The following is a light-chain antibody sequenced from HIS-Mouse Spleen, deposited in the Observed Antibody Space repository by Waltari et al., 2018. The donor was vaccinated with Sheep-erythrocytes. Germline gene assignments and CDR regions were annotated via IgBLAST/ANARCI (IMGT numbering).Light chain of an antibody. CDR2: WAS. J-gene: IGKJ4*01. Sequence: DIVMTQSPDYLAVSLGARATINCKSSQSVLYSSNNKNYLAWYQQKPGQPPKLLIYWASTRESGVPDRFSGSGSGTDFTLTISSLQAEDVAVYYCQQYYSTLTFGGGTKVEIK. V-gene: IGKV4-1*01. CDR3: QQYYSTLT. CDR1: QSVLYSSNNKNY.